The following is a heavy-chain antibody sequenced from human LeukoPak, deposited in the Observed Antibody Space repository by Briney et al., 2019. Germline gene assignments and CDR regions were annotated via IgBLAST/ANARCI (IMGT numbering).Heavy chain of an antibody. J-gene: IGHJ5*02. V-gene: IGHV4-59*01. Sequence: SETLSLTCTVSGGSISSYYWSWIRQPPRKGLEWIGYIYYSGSTNYNPSLKSRVTISVDTSKNQFSLKLSSVTAADSAVYYCAKGYSSGWYWWFDPWGQGTLVTVSS. CDR1: GGSISSYY. D-gene: IGHD6-19*01. CDR2: IYYSGST. CDR3: AKGYSSGWYWWFDP.